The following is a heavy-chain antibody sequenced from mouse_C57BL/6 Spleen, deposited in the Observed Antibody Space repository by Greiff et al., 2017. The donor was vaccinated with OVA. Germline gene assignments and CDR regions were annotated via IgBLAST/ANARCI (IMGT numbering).Heavy chain of an antibody. CDR2: IDPSDSET. D-gene: IGHD1-1*01. CDR3: ARSTVVDVDY. V-gene: IGHV1-52*01. CDR1: GYTFTSYW. J-gene: IGHJ2*01. Sequence: VQLQQPGAELVRPGSSVKLSCKASGYTFTSYWMHWVKQRPIQGLEWIGNIDPSDSETHYNQKFKDKATLTVDKSSSTAYMQLSSLTSEDSAVYYCARSTVVDVDYWGQGTTLTVSS.